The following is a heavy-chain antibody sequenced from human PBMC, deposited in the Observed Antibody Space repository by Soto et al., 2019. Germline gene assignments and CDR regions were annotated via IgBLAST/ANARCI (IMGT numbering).Heavy chain of an antibody. J-gene: IGHJ6*02. Sequence: GGSLRLSCAASGFTFSSYAMSWVRQAPGKGLEWVSAISGSGGSTYYADSVKGRFTISRDNSKNTLYLQMNSLRAEDTAVYYCAKTGDYYDSSGYYYYYGMDVWGQGTTVTVSS. CDR2: ISGSGGST. CDR3: AKTGDYYDSSGYYYYYGMDV. D-gene: IGHD3-22*01. V-gene: IGHV3-23*01. CDR1: GFTFSSYA.